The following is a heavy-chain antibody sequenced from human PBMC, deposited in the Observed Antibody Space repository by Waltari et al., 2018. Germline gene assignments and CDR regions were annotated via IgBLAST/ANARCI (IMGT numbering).Heavy chain of an antibody. CDR1: EFTSSIYL. V-gene: IGHV3-48*02. J-gene: IGHJ6*04. Sequence: EVQLVESGGGLVQPGGSLRLSCSASEFTSSIYLMNWVHQAPGKGLEWVSYISSSITTIYYADSVKGRFTISRDNAKNSLYLQMNSLRDEDTAVYYCARENYYGSGTYPMDVWGKGTTVTVSS. D-gene: IGHD3-10*01. CDR3: ARENYYGSGTYPMDV. CDR2: ISSSITTI.